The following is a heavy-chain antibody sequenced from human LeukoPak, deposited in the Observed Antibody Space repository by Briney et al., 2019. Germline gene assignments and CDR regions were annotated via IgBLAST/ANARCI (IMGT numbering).Heavy chain of an antibody. CDR2: IYDSGST. D-gene: IGHD5-12*01. J-gene: IGHJ4*02. CDR3: ARLASYSGYEDY. V-gene: IGHV4-59*08. Sequence: KPSETLSLTCTVSGASINSYFWTWIRQPPGKGLEWIGYIYDSGSTKYNPSLKSRVTISVDTSKNQLSLSLSSVTAADTAVYYCARLASYSGYEDYWGQGTLVTVSS. CDR1: GASINSYF.